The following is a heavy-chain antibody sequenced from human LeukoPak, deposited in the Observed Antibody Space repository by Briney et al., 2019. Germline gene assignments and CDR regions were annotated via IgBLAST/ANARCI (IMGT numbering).Heavy chain of an antibody. Sequence: SETLSLTCAVYGGSFSGYYWSWIRQPPGKGLEWIGYIYYSGSTNYNPSLKSRVTISVDTSKNQFSLKLSSVTAADTAVYYCARIYDSSGSDYWGQGTLVTVSS. J-gene: IGHJ4*02. V-gene: IGHV4-59*01. D-gene: IGHD3-22*01. CDR3: ARIYDSSGSDY. CDR2: IYYSGST. CDR1: GGSFSGYY.